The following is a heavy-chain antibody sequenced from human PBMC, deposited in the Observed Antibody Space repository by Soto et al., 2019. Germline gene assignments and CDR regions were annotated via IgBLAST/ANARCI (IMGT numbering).Heavy chain of an antibody. CDR2: ISGGGGST. CDR1: GFSFNIFA. J-gene: IGHJ4*02. D-gene: IGHD3-22*01. CDR3: AKDPTSYDSSAQFDS. V-gene: IGHV3-23*01. Sequence: EVKLLESGGRLVQPGGSLRLSCAASGFSFNIFAMNWVRQAPGKGLEWVSGISGGGGSTYYADFVKGRFTISRDNSNNTLYLQMISLRAEDTDVYYCAKDPTSYDSSAQFDSWGQGTLVTVSS.